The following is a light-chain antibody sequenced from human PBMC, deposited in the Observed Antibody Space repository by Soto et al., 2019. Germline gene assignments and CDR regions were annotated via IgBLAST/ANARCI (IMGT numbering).Light chain of an antibody. V-gene: IGKV3-11*01. CDR1: QSVSSY. CDR2: DAS. J-gene: IGKJ3*01. CDR3: QQRSNWRFT. Sequence: PGERATLSCRASQSVSSYLAWYQQKPGQAPRLLIYDASSRATGILARFSGSGSGTDFTLTISSLEPEDFAVYYCQQRSNWRFTFGPGTKVDIK.